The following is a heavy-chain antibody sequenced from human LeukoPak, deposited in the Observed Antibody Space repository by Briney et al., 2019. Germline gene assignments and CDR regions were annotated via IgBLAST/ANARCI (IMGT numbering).Heavy chain of an antibody. CDR1: GFTFSSYG. CDR3: AKDFTSGWTADLFDY. V-gene: IGHV3-30*18. J-gene: IGHJ4*02. D-gene: IGHD6-19*01. Sequence: GGSLRLSCAASGFTFSSYGMHWVRQAPGKGLEWVAVISYDGSNKYYADSVKGRFTISRDNSKNTLYLQMNRLRAEDTAVYYCAKDFTSGWTADLFDYWGQGTLVTVSS. CDR2: ISYDGSNK.